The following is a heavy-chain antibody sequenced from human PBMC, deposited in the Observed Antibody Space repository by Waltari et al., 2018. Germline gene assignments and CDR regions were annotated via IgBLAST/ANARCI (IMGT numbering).Heavy chain of an antibody. CDR3: ARDFTSWGCDY. CDR2: ISSSSNYI. CDR1: GFTFSSYS. J-gene: IGHJ4*02. V-gene: IGHV3-21*01. D-gene: IGHD2-2*01. Sequence: EVQLVESGGGLVKPGGSLRLSCAASGFTFSSYSMNWVRQAPGKGLELVSSISSSSNYIYYADSVKGRFTIFRDNAKHSLFLQMNSLRAEDTAVYYCARDFTSWGCDYWGQGTLVTVSS.